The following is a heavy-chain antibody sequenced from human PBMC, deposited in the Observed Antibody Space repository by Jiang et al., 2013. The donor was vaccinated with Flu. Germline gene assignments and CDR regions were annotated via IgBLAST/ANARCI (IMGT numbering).Heavy chain of an antibody. CDR1: GDTSDNYA. CDR2: TVPRLNII. D-gene: IGHD2-8*01. V-gene: IGHV1-69*04. Sequence: SGAEVKRPGSSVKVSCKASGDTSDNYAISWVRQAPGQGLEWLARTVPRLNIINYAQKFQDRLTITADKSTNTAYMELNSLRSDDTALYFCASTKGGFQEPFDYWGQGTLVTVSS. J-gene: IGHJ4*02. CDR3: ASTKGGFQEPFDY.